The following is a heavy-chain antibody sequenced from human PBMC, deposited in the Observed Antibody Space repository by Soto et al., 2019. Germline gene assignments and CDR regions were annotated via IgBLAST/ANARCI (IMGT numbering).Heavy chain of an antibody. CDR2: ISSSSSTI. CDR1: GFTFSSYS. Sequence: PGGSLRLSCAASGFTFSSYSMNWVRQAPGKGLEWVSYISSSSSTIYYADSVKGRFTISRDNAKNSLYLQMNSLRAEDTAVYYCARDGWFGELLYSPFDYWGQGTLVTVSS. V-gene: IGHV3-48*01. D-gene: IGHD3-10*01. CDR3: ARDGWFGELLYSPFDY. J-gene: IGHJ4*02.